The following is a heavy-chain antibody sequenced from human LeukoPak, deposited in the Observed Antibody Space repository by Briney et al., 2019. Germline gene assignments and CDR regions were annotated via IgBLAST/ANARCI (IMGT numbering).Heavy chain of an antibody. J-gene: IGHJ4*02. D-gene: IGHD1-26*01. CDR2: ISYDGSNK. Sequence: GGSLRLSCATSGFTFSGCAMHWVRQAPGKGLEWVAVISYDGSNKYYADSVKGRFTISRDNSKNTLYLQKNSLRAEDTAVYYCAKDFSGVEIVGGRVFDYWGQGTLVTVSS. CDR1: GFTFSGCA. V-gene: IGHV3-30*18. CDR3: AKDFSGVEIVGGRVFDY.